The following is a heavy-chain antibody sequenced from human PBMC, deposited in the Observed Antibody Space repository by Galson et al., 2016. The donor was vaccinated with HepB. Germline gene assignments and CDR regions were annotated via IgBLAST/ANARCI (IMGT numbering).Heavy chain of an antibody. CDR2: LYSSGNT. D-gene: IGHD7-27*01. CDR3: ARQDFAGVYFDH. CDR1: GLSINSNY. J-gene: IGHJ4*02. Sequence: SLRLSCAVSGLSINSNYMTWVRQAPGEGLEWVSFLYSSGNTYYADSVKGRFTFSRDNSKNTLYLQMTSLTVDDTAVYYCARQDFAGVYFDHWGQGTLVTVSS. V-gene: IGHV3-66*04.